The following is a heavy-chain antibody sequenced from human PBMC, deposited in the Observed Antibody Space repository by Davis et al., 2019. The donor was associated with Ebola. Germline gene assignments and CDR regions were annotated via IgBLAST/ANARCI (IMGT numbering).Heavy chain of an antibody. J-gene: IGHJ4*02. Sequence: PGGSLRLSCAASGFTFSSYGMHWVRQAPGKGLEWVAVIWYDGSNKYYADSVKGRFTISRDNSKNTLYLQMNSLRAEDTAVYYCALPKGIYSSGWPGYFDYWGQGTLVTVSS. CDR1: GFTFSSYG. CDR2: IWYDGSNK. D-gene: IGHD6-19*01. CDR3: ALPKGIYSSGWPGYFDY. V-gene: IGHV3-33*01.